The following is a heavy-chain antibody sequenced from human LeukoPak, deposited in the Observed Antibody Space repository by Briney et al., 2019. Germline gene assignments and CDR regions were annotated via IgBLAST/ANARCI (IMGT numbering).Heavy chain of an antibody. Sequence: GGSLRLSCAASGFTFSSYSMNWVRQAPGKGLEWVSSISSSSSYIYYADSVKGRFTISRDNAKNSLYLQMNSLKTEDTAVYYCTLEGSLHRYSNDAFDIWGQGTMVTVSS. CDR2: ISSSSSYI. J-gene: IGHJ3*02. CDR1: GFTFSSYS. V-gene: IGHV3-21*04. D-gene: IGHD2-21*01. CDR3: TLEGSLHRYSNDAFDI.